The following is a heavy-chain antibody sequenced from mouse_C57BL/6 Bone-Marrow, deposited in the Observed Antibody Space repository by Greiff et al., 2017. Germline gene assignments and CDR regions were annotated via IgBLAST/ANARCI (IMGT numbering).Heavy chain of an antibody. D-gene: IGHD1-1*01. CDR2: IYPRDGST. CDR1: GYTFTSYD. V-gene: IGHV1-85*01. J-gene: IGHJ4*01. CDR3: AREGHYGSSSYYYAMDY. Sequence: VQGVESGPELVKPGASVKLSCKASGYTFTSYDINWVKQRPGQGLEWIGWIYPRDGSTKYNEKFKGKATLTVDTSSSTAYMELHSLTSEDSAVYFCAREGHYGSSSYYYAMDYWGQGTSVTVSS.